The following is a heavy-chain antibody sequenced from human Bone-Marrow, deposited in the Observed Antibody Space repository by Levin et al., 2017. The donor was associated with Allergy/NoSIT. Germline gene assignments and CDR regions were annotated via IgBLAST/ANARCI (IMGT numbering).Heavy chain of an antibody. V-gene: IGHV3-23*01. D-gene: IGHD6-13*01. J-gene: IGHJ4*02. CDR3: AKDLRAAAAGLNYFDY. Sequence: GESLKISCAASGFTFSSYAMSWVRQAPGKGLEWVSAISGSGGSTYYADSVKGRFTISRDNSKNTLYLQMNSLRAEDTAVYYCAKDLRAAAAGLNYFDYWGQGTLVTVSS. CDR1: GFTFSSYA. CDR2: ISGSGGST.